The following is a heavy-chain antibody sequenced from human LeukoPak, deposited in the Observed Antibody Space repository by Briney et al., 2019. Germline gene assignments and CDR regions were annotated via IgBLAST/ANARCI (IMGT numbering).Heavy chain of an antibody. D-gene: IGHD3-16*02. CDR3: ARYVWGSYPTFEDY. V-gene: IGHV4-59*01. CDR2: IYYSGST. CDR1: GGSISSYY. Sequence: NPSETLSLTCTVSGGSISSYYWSWIRQPPGKGLEWIGYIYYSGSTNYNPSLKSRVTISVDMSKNQFSLKLSSVTAADTAVYYCARYVWGSYPTFEDYWGQGTLVTVSS. J-gene: IGHJ4*02.